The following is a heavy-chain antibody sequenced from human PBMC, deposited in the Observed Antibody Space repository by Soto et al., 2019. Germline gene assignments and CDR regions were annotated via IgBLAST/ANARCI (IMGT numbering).Heavy chain of an antibody. CDR3: ARASISSSWIHPHFDY. V-gene: IGHV3-21*01. J-gene: IGHJ4*02. CDR1: GFTFSNYW. Sequence: PGGSLRLSCAASGFTFSNYWMYWVRQPPGKGLEWVSRINSKSSCISYADSVKGRFTISRDNAKNSLYLQMNSLRAEDTAVYYCARASISSSWIHPHFDYWGQGTLVTVSS. D-gene: IGHD6-13*01. CDR2: INSKSSCI.